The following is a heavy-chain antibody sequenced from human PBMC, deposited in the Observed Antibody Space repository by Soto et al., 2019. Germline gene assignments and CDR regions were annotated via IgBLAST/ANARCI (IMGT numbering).Heavy chain of an antibody. CDR1: GFTFRNYA. D-gene: IGHD4-17*01. V-gene: IGHV3-23*01. Sequence: EVQLLESGGGLVQPGGSLRLSCAASGFTFRNYAMTWVRQAPGKGLEWVSVISGSGGSTSYADSVKGRFTISRDTSKNTLYLQMNSLRADDTAVYYCAKEGRETTVTTLIDYWGQGTLVTVSS. J-gene: IGHJ4*02. CDR2: ISGSGGST. CDR3: AKEGRETTVTTLIDY.